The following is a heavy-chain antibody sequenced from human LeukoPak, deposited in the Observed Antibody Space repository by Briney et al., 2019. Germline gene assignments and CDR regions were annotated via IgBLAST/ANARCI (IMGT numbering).Heavy chain of an antibody. CDR3: AKVVQYTASTGTGLDY. CDR1: GFTFFNYG. Sequence: GGSLRLSCAASGFTFFNYGMHWVRQAPGKVLDWVAVIWYDGSYKYYADSVRGRFTISRDNSKNTLYLHMDSLRAEDTAIYYCAKVVQYTASTGTGLDYWGRGTLVTVSS. J-gene: IGHJ4*02. CDR2: IWYDGSYK. V-gene: IGHV3-33*06. D-gene: IGHD6-13*01.